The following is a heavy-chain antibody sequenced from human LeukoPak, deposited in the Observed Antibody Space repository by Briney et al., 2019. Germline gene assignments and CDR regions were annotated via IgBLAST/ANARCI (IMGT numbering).Heavy chain of an antibody. V-gene: IGHV3-30*18. D-gene: IGHD2-8*01. J-gene: IGHJ4*02. CDR1: GFTFSSYG. CDR3: AKEGTRMASSYFYY. CDR2: ISHDGTVQ. Sequence: PGGSLRLSCAASGFTFSSYGMQWVRQAPGKGLEWVAVISHDGTVQHYADSVKGRFTISRDNSDNTLYLQMNSLRDEDTAMYYCAKEGTRMASSYFYYWGQGTLITVSS.